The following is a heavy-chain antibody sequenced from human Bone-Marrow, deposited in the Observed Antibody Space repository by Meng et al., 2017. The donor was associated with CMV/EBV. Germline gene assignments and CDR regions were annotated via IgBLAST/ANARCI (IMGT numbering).Heavy chain of an antibody. Sequence: SVKVSCKASGGTFSSYTISWVRQAPGQGLEWMGRIIPILGIANYAQKFQGRVTITADKSTSTAYMELSSLRSEDTAVYYCARGLRVLRFLELTSYYYYYGMDVWGQGTTVTVSS. CDR3: ARGLRVLRFLELTSYYYYYGMDV. CDR1: GGTFSSYT. D-gene: IGHD3-3*01. J-gene: IGHJ6*02. CDR2: IIPILGIA. V-gene: IGHV1-69*02.